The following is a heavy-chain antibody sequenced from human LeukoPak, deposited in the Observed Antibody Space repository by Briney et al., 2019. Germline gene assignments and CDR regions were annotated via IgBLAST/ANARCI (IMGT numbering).Heavy chain of an antibody. CDR1: GFTFSTYW. CDR3: ATPPRIYTSS. D-gene: IGHD1-14*01. Sequence: GGSLRLSCAASGFTFSTYWMSWVRQAPGKGLEWVANINQDGSDKYYVDSVKGRFTISRDNAKNSLYLQMNSLRAEDTAVYYCATPPRIYTSSWGHVTLVTVSS. V-gene: IGHV3-7*02. J-gene: IGHJ5*01. CDR2: INQDGSDK.